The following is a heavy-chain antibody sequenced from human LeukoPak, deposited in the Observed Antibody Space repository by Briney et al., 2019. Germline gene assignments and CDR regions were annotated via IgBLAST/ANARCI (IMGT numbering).Heavy chain of an antibody. J-gene: IGHJ4*02. CDR1: GYTFTSYD. D-gene: IGHD2-15*01. CDR3: ARAHGALGYCSGGSCYFDY. CDR2: MNPNSGNT. V-gene: IGHV1-8*03. Sequence: VSVKVSCKASGYTFTSYDINWVRQATGQGLEWMGWMNPNSGNTGYAQKFQGRVTITRNTSISTAYMELSSLRSEDTAVYYCARAHGALGYCSGGSCYFDYWGQGTLVTVSS.